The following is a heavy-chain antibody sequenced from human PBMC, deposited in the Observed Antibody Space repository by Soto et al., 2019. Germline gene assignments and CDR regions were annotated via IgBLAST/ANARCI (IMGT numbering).Heavy chain of an antibody. CDR3: ARCIAAVGPIDY. CDR1: GGSISSSNW. Sequence: QVQLQESGPGLVKPSGTLSLTCAVSGGSISSSNWWSWVRQPPGKGLEWIGEIYHSGSTNNNPSPWRRVTPSVDKSKNQFSLKLSSVTAADPAVYYCARCIAAVGPIDYWGQGTLVTVSS. CDR2: IYHSGST. J-gene: IGHJ4*02. D-gene: IGHD6-13*01. V-gene: IGHV4-4*02.